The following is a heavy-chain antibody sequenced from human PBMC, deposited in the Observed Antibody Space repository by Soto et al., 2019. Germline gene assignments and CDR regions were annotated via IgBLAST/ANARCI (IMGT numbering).Heavy chain of an antibody. CDR1: GYTFTSYY. CDR2: INPSGGST. CDR3: ARSYYDFWSGYYSPSWYYGMDV. Sequence: ASVKVSCKASGYTFTSYYMHWVRQAPGQGLEWMGIINPSGGSTSYAQKFQGRVTMTRDTSTSTVYMELSSLRSEDTAVYYCARSYYDFWSGYYSPSWYYGMDVWGQGTKVTVSS. V-gene: IGHV1-46*01. D-gene: IGHD3-3*01. J-gene: IGHJ6*02.